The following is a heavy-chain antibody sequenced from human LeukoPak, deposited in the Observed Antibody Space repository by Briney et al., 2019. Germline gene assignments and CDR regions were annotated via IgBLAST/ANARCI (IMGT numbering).Heavy chain of an antibody. CDR2: ISNSGNTM. CDR3: VQLRGMKSDAFDI. Sequence: GGSLRLSCAASGFTFTNYEMNWVRQAPGKGLGWVSYISNSGNTMYYADSVKGRFIISRDNARNLLYLQMHSLSAEDTGLYYRVQLRGMKSDAFDIWGQGTLVTVSS. V-gene: IGHV3-48*03. J-gene: IGHJ3*02. D-gene: IGHD3-10*01. CDR1: GFTFTNYE.